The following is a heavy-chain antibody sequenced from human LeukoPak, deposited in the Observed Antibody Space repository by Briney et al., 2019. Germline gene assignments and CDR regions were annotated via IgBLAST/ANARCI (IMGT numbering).Heavy chain of an antibody. J-gene: IGHJ4*02. D-gene: IGHD4-17*01. CDR1: GGSFGGYY. CDR2: INHSGST. CDR3: ARAGSYRLTTTL. Sequence: SETLSLSCAVYGGSFGGYYWSWIRQPPGKGLEWIGEINHSGSTNYNPSLKSRVTISVDTSKNQFSLKLSSVTAADTAVYYCARAGSYRLTTTLWGQGTLVTVSS. V-gene: IGHV4-34*01.